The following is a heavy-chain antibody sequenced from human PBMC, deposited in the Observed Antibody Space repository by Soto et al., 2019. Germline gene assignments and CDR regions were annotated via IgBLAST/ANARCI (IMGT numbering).Heavy chain of an antibody. J-gene: IGHJ5*02. Sequence: QVQLVQSGAVLRKPGASVTISCKASGYSFTNYGINWVRQAPGQGLEWMGWINTYNGNRNFAPKFENRVTMTTATSTNTVYMELRRLKSDDTAIYVCTRDRLRGYDGSGFYPWGQGTLVAVSS. D-gene: IGHD3-22*01. CDR3: TRDRLRGYDGSGFYP. CDR2: INTYNGNR. V-gene: IGHV1-18*01. CDR1: GYSFTNYG.